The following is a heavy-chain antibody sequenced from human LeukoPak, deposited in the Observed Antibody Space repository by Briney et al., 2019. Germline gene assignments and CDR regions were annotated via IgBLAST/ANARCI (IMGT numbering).Heavy chain of an antibody. V-gene: IGHV1-2*02. D-gene: IGHD2/OR15-2a*01. CDR3: ARKSAGFLTA. CDR2: IKPSSGDT. CDR1: GYTFTGDQ. J-gene: IGHJ5*02. Sequence: APVKVSCKASGYTFTGDQIYWLRQAPGQGLEWVGWIKPSSGDTLYEQKFQGRVTMTRDKSISSAYMELSSLRSDDTAVYYCARKSAGFLTAWGQGTLVTVSS.